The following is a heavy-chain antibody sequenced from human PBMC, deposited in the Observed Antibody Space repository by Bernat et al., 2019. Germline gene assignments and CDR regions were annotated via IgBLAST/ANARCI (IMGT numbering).Heavy chain of an antibody. D-gene: IGHD6-25*01. V-gene: IGHV3-30*18. CDR2: ISYDGSNK. CDR1: GFTFSSYG. Sequence: QVQLVESGGGVVQPGRSLRLSCAASGFTFSSYGMHWVRQAPGKGLEWVAVISYDGSNKYYADSVKGRFTISRDNSKNTLYLQMNSLRAEDTAVYYCAKDMNRQRLAHIDYWGQGTLVTVSS. CDR3: AKDMNRQRLAHIDY. J-gene: IGHJ4*02.